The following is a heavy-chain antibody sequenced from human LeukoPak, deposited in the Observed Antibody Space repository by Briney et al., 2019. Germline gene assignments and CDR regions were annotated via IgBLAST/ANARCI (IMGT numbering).Heavy chain of an antibody. D-gene: IGHD3-16*01. CDR3: ARVLSWGPRYFDY. CDR1: GGSISGYY. J-gene: IGHJ4*02. CDR2: IYYSGTT. Sequence: SETLSLTCTVSGGSISGYYWNWIRQPPGKGLEWIGYIYYSGTTNYNPSLKSRVTISVDTSKNQFSLKLSSVTAADTAVYYCARVLSWGPRYFDYWSQGTLVTVSS. V-gene: IGHV4-59*01.